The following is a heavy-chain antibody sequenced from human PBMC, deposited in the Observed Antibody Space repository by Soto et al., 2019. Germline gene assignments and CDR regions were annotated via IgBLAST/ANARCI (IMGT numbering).Heavy chain of an antibody. CDR2: VNPIVSMS. CDR3: ASSYGSGYRAFDS. J-gene: IGHJ4*02. V-gene: IGHV1-69*02. CDR1: GDTFNFYS. D-gene: IGHD3-10*01. Sequence: QVQLVQSGAEVKRPGSSVKVSCKASGDTFNFYSINWVRQAPGLGLEWMGRVNPIVSMSNYARKFQGRVTMTADKSTSTAYMELSSLRSEDTAIYYCASSYGSGYRAFDSWGQGALVTVSS.